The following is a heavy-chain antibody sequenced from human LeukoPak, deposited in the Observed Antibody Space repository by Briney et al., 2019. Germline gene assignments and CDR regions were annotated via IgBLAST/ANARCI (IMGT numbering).Heavy chain of an antibody. Sequence: ASVKVSCKASGYTFTSYGISWVRQAPGQGLEWMGWISAYNGNTNYAQKFQGRVTITADKSTSTAYMELSSLRSEDTAVYYCAYGDYGTIDYWGQGTLVTVSS. D-gene: IGHD4-17*01. CDR3: AYGDYGTIDY. CDR2: ISAYNGNT. CDR1: GYTFTSYG. J-gene: IGHJ4*02. V-gene: IGHV1-18*01.